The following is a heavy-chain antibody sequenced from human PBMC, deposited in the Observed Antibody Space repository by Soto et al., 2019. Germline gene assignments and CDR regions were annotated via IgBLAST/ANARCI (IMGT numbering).Heavy chain of an antibody. D-gene: IGHD5-18*01. Sequence: QVQLVQSGAEVKKPESSVKVSCKAPGGTFSTYAISWVRQAPGQGLEWMGGIIPMFGTANYAQRFQDRVTIPADEPTNTVYMELSSRRSEDTAVYFCASGIQLWLRRINNGYSGWGQGTLVTVSS. V-gene: IGHV1-69*12. CDR2: IIPMFGTA. CDR3: ASGIQLWLRRINNGYSG. J-gene: IGHJ4*02. CDR1: GGTFSTYA.